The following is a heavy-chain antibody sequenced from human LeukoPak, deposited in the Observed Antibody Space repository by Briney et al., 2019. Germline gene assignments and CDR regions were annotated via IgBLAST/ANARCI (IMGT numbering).Heavy chain of an antibody. Sequence: SETLSLTCVVYGGSFSGYYWSWIRQPPGKGLEWIGEINHSGSTNYNPSLKSRVTMSVDTSKKQFSLKLSSVTAADTAVYYCARLTKNDSGSYRFGKKKRGYMDVWGKGTTVTISS. CDR3: ARLTKNDSGSYRFGKKKRGYMDV. CDR2: INHSGST. D-gene: IGHD3-10*01. CDR1: GGSFSGYY. V-gene: IGHV4-34*01. J-gene: IGHJ6*03.